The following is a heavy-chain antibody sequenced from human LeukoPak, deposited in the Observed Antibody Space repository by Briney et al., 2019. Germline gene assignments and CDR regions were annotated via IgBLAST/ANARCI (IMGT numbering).Heavy chain of an antibody. J-gene: IGHJ4*02. V-gene: IGHV3-53*01. Sequence: GGSLRLSCAASGFTVSSNYMSWVRQAPGKELEWVSVIYSGGSTYYADSVKGRFTISRDNSKNTLYLQMNSLRAEDTAVYYCWAGWLQYWAASYYFGYWGQGTLVTVSS. CDR1: GFTVSSNY. D-gene: IGHD5-24*01. CDR2: IYSGGST. CDR3: WAGWLQYWAASYYFGY.